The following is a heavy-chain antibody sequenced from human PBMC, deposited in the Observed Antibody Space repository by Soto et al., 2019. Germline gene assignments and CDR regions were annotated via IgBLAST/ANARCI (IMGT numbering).Heavy chain of an antibody. V-gene: IGHV4-59*01. CDR3: ARSGYSYGYGPFFDY. Sequence: PSETLSLTCTVSGGSISSYYWSWIRRPPGKGLEWIGYIYYSGSTNYNPSLKSRVTISVDTSKNQFSLKLSSVTAADTAVYYCARSGYSYGYGPFFDYWGQGTLVTVSS. J-gene: IGHJ4*02. D-gene: IGHD5-18*01. CDR2: IYYSGST. CDR1: GGSISSYY.